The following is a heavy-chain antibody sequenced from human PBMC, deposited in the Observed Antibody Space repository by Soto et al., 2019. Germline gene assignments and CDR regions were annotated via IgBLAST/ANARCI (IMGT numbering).Heavy chain of an antibody. CDR2: ISAYNGNT. Sequence: ASVKVSCKASGYSFTSYGISWVRQAPGQGLEWMGWISAYNGNTNYAQKLQGRVTMTTDTSTSTAYMELRSLRSDDTAVYCCVRVEWLGNWFDPWGQGTLVTVSS. J-gene: IGHJ5*02. V-gene: IGHV1-18*01. CDR3: VRVEWLGNWFDP. CDR1: GYSFTSYG. D-gene: IGHD6-19*01.